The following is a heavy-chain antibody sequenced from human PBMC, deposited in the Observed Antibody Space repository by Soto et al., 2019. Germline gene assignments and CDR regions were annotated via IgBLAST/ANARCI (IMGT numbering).Heavy chain of an antibody. V-gene: IGHV1-69*13. Sequence: ASVKVSCKASGGTSSSYAISWVRQAPGQGLEWMGGIIPIFGTANYAQKFQGRVTITADESTSTAYMELSSLRSEDTAVYYCAREKMSGYSSGWWYFDYWGQGTLVTVSS. CDR1: GGTSSSYA. CDR3: AREKMSGYSSGWWYFDY. J-gene: IGHJ4*02. D-gene: IGHD6-19*01. CDR2: IIPIFGTA.